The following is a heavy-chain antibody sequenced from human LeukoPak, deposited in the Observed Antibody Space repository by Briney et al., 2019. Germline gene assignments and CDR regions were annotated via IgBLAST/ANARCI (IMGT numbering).Heavy chain of an antibody. CDR1: GFTFSSHA. Sequence: GRSLRLSCAGSGFTFSSHAMNWVRQAPGKGLEWVSVISGSGDNTYYADSVKGRFTISRDNSKNTMYLQMNSLRAEDTAVYYCARDFTGSGYYMDVWGKGTTVTVSS. CDR3: ARDFTGSGYYMDV. J-gene: IGHJ6*03. CDR2: ISGSGDNT. V-gene: IGHV3-23*01. D-gene: IGHD3-10*01.